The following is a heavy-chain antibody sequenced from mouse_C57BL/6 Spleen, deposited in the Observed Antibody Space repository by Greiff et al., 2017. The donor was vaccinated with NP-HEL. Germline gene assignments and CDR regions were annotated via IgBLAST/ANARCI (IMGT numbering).Heavy chain of an antibody. CDR1: GFTFSSYA. CDR3: TSIYYGYEEGYYFDY. J-gene: IGHJ2*01. V-gene: IGHV5-9-1*02. D-gene: IGHD2-2*01. CDR2: ISSGGDYI. Sequence: EVHLVESGEGLVKPGGSLKLSCAASGFTFSSYAMSWVRQTPEKRLEWVAYISSGGDYIYYADTVKGRFTISRDNARNTLYLQMSSLKSEDTAMYYCTSIYYGYEEGYYFDYWGQGTTLTVSS.